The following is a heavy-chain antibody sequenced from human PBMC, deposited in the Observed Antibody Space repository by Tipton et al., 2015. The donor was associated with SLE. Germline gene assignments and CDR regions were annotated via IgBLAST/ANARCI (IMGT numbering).Heavy chain of an antibody. CDR1: GGSISSGSFS. CDR2: ISYSGST. CDR3: ARDQVGVGDFDY. V-gene: IGHV4-61*01. Sequence: TLSLTCAVSGGSISSGSFSWSWIRQPPGKGLEWIGYISYSGSTNYNPSLKSRVTISEDTSKTQFSLKLSSVSAADTAVYYCARDQVGVGDFDYWSQGTLVTVSS. D-gene: IGHD3-16*01. J-gene: IGHJ4*02.